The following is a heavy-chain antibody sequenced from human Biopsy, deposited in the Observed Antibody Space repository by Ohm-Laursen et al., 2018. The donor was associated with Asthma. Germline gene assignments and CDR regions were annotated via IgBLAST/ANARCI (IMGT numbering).Heavy chain of an antibody. CDR1: GVNVTNNY. D-gene: IGHD5-12*01. V-gene: IGHV3-11*01. CDR2: ISTGGTTI. CDR3: ARARSGNYFDY. Sequence: SLRLSCSASGVNVTNNYMTWVRQAPGKGLEWVSYISTGGTTINYADSVKGRFTISRDNAKNSLYLQLNSLRAGDTAVYYCARARSGNYFDYWGQGTLVTVSS. J-gene: IGHJ4*02.